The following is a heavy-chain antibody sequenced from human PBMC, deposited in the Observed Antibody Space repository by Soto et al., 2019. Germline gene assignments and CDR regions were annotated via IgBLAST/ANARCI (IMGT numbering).Heavy chain of an antibody. CDR1: GFTFSSYS. CDR3: AKDLVYDSSGYYQY. V-gene: IGHV3-48*01. Sequence: PGGSLRLSCAASGFTFSSYSMNWVRQAPGKGLEWVSYISSSNKYYADSVKGRFTISRDNSKNTLYLQMNSLRAEDTAVYYCAKDLVYDSSGYYQYWGQGTLVTVSS. D-gene: IGHD3-22*01. CDR2: ISSSNK. J-gene: IGHJ4*02.